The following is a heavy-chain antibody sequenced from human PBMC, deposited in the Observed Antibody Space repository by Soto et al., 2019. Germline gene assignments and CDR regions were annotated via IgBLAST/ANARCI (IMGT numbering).Heavy chain of an antibody. V-gene: IGHV1-18*01. D-gene: IGHD5-18*01. Sequence: ASVKVSCKASGYTFTSYGISWVRQAPGQGLEWMGWISAYNGNTNYAQKLQGRVTMTTDTSTSTAYMELRSLRSDDTAVYYCARVLGDTAMVTRPPVYYYGMDVWGQGTTVTVSS. CDR1: GYTFTSYG. J-gene: IGHJ6*02. CDR2: ISAYNGNT. CDR3: ARVLGDTAMVTRPPVYYYGMDV.